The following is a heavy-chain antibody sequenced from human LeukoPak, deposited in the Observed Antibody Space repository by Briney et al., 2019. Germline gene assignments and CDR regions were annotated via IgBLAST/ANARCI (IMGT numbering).Heavy chain of an antibody. Sequence: SQTLSLTCTVSGGSISSGGHYWSWIRQHPGKGLEWIGSIYYSGSTNYNPSLKSRVTISVDTSKNQFSLKLSSVTAADTAVYYCARDSGGSYDPAAFDYWGQGTLVTVSS. CDR2: IYYSGST. CDR3: ARDSGGSYDPAAFDY. J-gene: IGHJ4*02. V-gene: IGHV4-31*03. D-gene: IGHD1-26*01. CDR1: GGSISSGGHY.